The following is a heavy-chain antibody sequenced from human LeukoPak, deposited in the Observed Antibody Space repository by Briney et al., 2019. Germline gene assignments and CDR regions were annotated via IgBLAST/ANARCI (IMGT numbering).Heavy chain of an antibody. CDR2: IRDGGGGGTI. Sequence: TGGSLRLSCVASGFNFNGYSMNWVREAPGKELEWISHIRDGGGGGTIYYADSVRGRFTVSRDDARTSLYLQINSLRDEDTATYYCARDLHRRYFDKGGQGTLVTVSS. CDR3: ARDLHRRYFDK. J-gene: IGHJ4*02. CDR1: GFNFNGYS. V-gene: IGHV3-48*02.